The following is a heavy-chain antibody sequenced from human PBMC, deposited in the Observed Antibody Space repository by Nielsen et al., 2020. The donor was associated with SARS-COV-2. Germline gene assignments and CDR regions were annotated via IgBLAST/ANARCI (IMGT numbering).Heavy chain of an antibody. CDR1: GFSFNNYG. CDR2: ISYEGSKQ. V-gene: IGHV3-30*02. Sequence: GALRLSCAASGFSFNNYGMHWVRQAPGKGLEWVAYISYEGSKQFYADSVKGRFTISRDHSKNTLYLQMNSLRADDTAVYYCAKLTGTTPFWWGQGTLVTVSS. CDR3: AKLTGTTPFW. D-gene: IGHD1-7*01. J-gene: IGHJ4*02.